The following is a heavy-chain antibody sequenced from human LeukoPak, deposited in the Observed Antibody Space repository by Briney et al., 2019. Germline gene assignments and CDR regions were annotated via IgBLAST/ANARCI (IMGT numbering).Heavy chain of an antibody. CDR1: GFTFSSYS. D-gene: IGHD2-2*01. CDR2: ISSSSSYI. J-gene: IGHJ4*02. V-gene: IGHV3-21*01. Sequence: GGSLRLSCAASGFTFSSYSMNWVRQAPGKGLEWVSSISSSSSYIYYADSVKGRFTISRDNAKNSLYLQMNSLRAGDTAVYCCARGMIHREVTCSSTSCYWEYYFDYWGQGTLVTVSS. CDR3: ARGMIHREVTCSSTSCYWEYYFDY.